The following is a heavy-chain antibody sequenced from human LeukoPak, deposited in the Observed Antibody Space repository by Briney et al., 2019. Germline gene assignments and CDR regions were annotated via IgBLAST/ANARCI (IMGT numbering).Heavy chain of an antibody. CDR1: GGSISSYY. Sequence: SETLSLTCTVSGGSISSYYWSWIRLPPGKGLEWIGYIYYSGSTNYNPSLKSRVTISVDTSKNQFSLKLSSVTAADTAVYYCARGPESRTSDAFDIWGQGTMVTVSS. D-gene: IGHD1-14*01. CDR2: IYYSGST. J-gene: IGHJ3*02. CDR3: ARGPESRTSDAFDI. V-gene: IGHV4-59*01.